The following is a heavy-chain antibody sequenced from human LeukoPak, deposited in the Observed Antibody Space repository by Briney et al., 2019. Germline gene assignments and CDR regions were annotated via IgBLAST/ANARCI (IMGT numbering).Heavy chain of an antibody. J-gene: IGHJ4*02. V-gene: IGHV4-38-2*01. CDR1: GYSISSGYY. CDR3: ARLGSSYYFDY. CDR2: IYYSGST. D-gene: IGHD6-13*01. Sequence: PSETLSLTCAVSGYSISSGYYWGWIRQPPGKGLEWIGSIYYSGSTYYNPSLKSRVTISVDTSKNQFSLKLSSVTAADTAVYYCARLGSSYYFDYWGQGTLVTVSS.